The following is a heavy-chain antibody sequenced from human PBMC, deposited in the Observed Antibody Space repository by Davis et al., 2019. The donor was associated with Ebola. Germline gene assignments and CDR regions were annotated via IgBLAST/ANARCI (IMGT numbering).Heavy chain of an antibody. CDR3: ARDRANWNLPFDY. V-gene: IGHV3-48*02. CDR1: GFTFSSYS. J-gene: IGHJ4*02. Sequence: AGSLTLSCAASGFTFSSYSMNWVRQAPGKGLEWVSYISSSSSTIYYADSVKGRFTISRDNAKNSLYLQMNSLRDEDTAVYYCARDRANWNLPFDYWGQGTLVTVSS. D-gene: IGHD1-1*01. CDR2: ISSSSSTI.